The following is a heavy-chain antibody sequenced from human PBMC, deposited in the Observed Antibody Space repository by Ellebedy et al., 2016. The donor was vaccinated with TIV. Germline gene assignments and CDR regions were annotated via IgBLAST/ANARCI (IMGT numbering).Heavy chain of an antibody. J-gene: IGHJ4*02. CDR3: ARLTAPAGLPYYLDS. CDR1: GGSIDTFIHY. V-gene: IGHV4-39*02. Sequence: SETLSLTCSVSGGSIDTFIHYWLWIRQPPGKGLEWIGSVHSSGNAYYNQSVQGRVTISLDTSNRHFSLTLTAVTAADTALYDCARLTAPAGLPYYLDSWGQGTLVTVSS. CDR2: VHSSGNA. D-gene: IGHD2-21*01.